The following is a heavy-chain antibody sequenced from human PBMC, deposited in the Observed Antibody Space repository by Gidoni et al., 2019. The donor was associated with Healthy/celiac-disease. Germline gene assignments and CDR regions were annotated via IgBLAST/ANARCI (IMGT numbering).Heavy chain of an antibody. CDR3: ANLLPWGEPQYYFDY. V-gene: IGHV3-23*01. J-gene: IGHJ4*02. CDR2: ISGSGGST. CDR1: GFIFSSYS. Sequence: EVQLLESGGGLVQHGGSLGLSCAVSGFIFSSYSMRWVRQAPGKGLEWVSAISGSGGSTYYADSVKVRFTISRDNSKNTLYLQMNSLRAEDTAVYYCANLLPWGEPQYYFDYWGQGTLVTVSS. D-gene: IGHD3-16*01.